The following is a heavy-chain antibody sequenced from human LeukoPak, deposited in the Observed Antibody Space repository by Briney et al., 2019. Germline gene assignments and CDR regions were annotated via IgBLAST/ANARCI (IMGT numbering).Heavy chain of an antibody. J-gene: IGHJ4*02. CDR3: ARDPPLRYFDWLLPTEVLTFDY. V-gene: IGHV1-18*01. D-gene: IGHD3-9*01. CDR1: GYTFTSYG. CDR2: ISAYNGNT. Sequence: ASVKVSCKASGYTFTSYGISWVRQAPGQGLERMGWISAYNGNTNYAQKLQGRVTMTTDTSTSTAYMELRSLRSDDTAVYYCARDPPLRYFDWLLPTEVLTFDYWGQGTLVTVSS.